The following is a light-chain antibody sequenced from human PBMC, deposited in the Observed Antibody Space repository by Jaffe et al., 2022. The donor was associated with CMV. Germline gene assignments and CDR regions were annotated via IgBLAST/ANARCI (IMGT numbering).Light chain of an antibody. Sequence: QSALTQPPSASGSPGQSVTISCTGTSSDVGGYNYVSWFQQHPGKAPKLMIYVVTKRPSGVPDRFSGSKSGNTASLTVSGLQAEDEAEYYCSSYAGSNNWVFGGGTKLTVL. V-gene: IGLV2-8*01. CDR2: VVT. J-gene: IGLJ3*02. CDR1: SSDVGGYNY. CDR3: SSYAGSNNWV.